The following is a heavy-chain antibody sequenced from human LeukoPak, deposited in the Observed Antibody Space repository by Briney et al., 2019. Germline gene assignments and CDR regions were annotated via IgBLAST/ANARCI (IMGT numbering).Heavy chain of an antibody. V-gene: IGHV4-59*01. J-gene: IGHJ6*03. D-gene: IGHD6-19*01. CDR2: VYYSGST. Sequence: SETLSLTCTVSGGTISSYYWSWIRQPPGKGLEWIGYVYYSGSTIFNPSLKSRVSILVDTSKNQFSLRLNSVTAADAAVYYCARSLKGYSSTSIYTYYYYIDVWGTGTTVTVSS. CDR3: ARSLKGYSSTSIYTYYYYIDV. CDR1: GGTISSYY.